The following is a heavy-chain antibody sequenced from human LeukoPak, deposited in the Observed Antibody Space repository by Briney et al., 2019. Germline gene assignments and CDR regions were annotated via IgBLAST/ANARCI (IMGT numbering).Heavy chain of an antibody. CDR1: GFTVSSNY. Sequence: GGSLRLSCAASGFTVSSNYVSWARQAPGKGLEWVSVIYSGGSIYYTDSVKGRFTISRDNSKNTLYLQMNSLRAEDTAVYYCARGFVYTGLDYWGQGTLVTVSS. D-gene: IGHD5/OR15-5a*01. V-gene: IGHV3-66*01. CDR2: IYSGGSI. CDR3: ARGFVYTGLDY. J-gene: IGHJ4*02.